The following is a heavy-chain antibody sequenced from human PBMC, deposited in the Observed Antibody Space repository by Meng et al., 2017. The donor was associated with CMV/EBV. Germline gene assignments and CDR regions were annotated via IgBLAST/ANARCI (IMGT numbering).Heavy chain of an antibody. Sequence: GGPLRLSCTMSGFTLSSYGMHWVRQAPGKGLEWVAFIRDDGSNTYHADSVKGRFTISRDNSKNTLYLQMNSLRTEDTAVYYCANRYSGYEDVWYFDYWGQGTLVTVSS. CDR2: IRDDGSNT. J-gene: IGHJ4*02. CDR3: ANRYSGYEDVWYFDY. CDR1: GFTLSSYG. V-gene: IGHV3-30*02. D-gene: IGHD5-12*01.